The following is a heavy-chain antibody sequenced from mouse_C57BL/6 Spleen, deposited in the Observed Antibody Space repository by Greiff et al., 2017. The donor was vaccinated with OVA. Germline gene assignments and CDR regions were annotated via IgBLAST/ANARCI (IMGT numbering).Heavy chain of an antibody. Sequence: EVQLQQSGPELVKPGASVKMSCKASGYTFTDYNMHWVKQSHGKSLEWIGYINPNNGGTSYNQKFKGKATLTVNKSSSTAYMELRSLTSEDSAVYYCARSGYDYDLFDYWGQGTTLTVSS. D-gene: IGHD2-4*01. CDR1: GYTFTDYN. CDR3: ARSGYDYDLFDY. CDR2: INPNNGGT. J-gene: IGHJ2*01. V-gene: IGHV1-22*01.